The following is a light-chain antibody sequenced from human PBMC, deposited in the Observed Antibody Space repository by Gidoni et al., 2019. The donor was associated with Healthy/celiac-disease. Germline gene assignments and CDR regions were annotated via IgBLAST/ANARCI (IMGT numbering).Light chain of an antibody. Sequence: DIPMTQSPSTMSASVGDRVTITCRASQSISSCFAWYQQKPGKAPKLLIYKASSLESGVPSRFSGSGSGTEFTLTISSLQPDDFATYYCQQYNSYSWTFGQGTKVEIK. CDR1: QSISSC. CDR2: KAS. J-gene: IGKJ1*01. V-gene: IGKV1-5*03. CDR3: QQYNSYSWT.